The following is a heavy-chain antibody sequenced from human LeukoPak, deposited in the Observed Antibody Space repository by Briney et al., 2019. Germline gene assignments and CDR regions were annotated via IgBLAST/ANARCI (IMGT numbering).Heavy chain of an antibody. J-gene: IGHJ3*02. CDR3: ATDSEWAFNI. Sequence: GGSLRLSCAVSGITFSSCHMNRVRQAPGKGLEWVSYISTTSEIYYADSVKGRFTISRDNAKNSLYLQMNGLTDEDTAVYYCATDSEWAFNIWGQGTMVTVSS. CDR2: ISTTSEI. V-gene: IGHV3-48*02. CDR1: GITFSSCH. D-gene: IGHD3-3*01.